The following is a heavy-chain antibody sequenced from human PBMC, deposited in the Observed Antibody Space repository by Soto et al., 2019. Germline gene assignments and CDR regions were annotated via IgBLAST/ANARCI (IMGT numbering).Heavy chain of an antibody. CDR3: ATVERIRLDYYYYMDV. CDR2: FDPEDGET. Sequence: ASVKVSCKVSGYTLTELSMHWVRQAPGKGLEWMGGFDPEDGETIYAQKFQGRVTMTEDTSTDTAYMELSSLRSEDTAVYYCATVERIRLDYYYYMDVWGKGTTVTVSS. V-gene: IGHV1-24*01. CDR1: GYTLTELS. J-gene: IGHJ6*03. D-gene: IGHD3-16*01.